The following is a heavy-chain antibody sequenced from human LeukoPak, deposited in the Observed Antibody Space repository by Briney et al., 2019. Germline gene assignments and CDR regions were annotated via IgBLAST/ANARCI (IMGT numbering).Heavy chain of an antibody. D-gene: IGHD2-21*02. CDR3: ARDRPDCGGDCYYYYYYGMDV. V-gene: IGHV1-18*01. J-gene: IGHJ6*02. Sequence: ASVKVSCKASGYTFTGYGISRVRQAPGQGLEWMGWVSAYNGNTNYAQKLQGRVTMTTDTSTSTAYMELRSLRSDDTAVYYCARDRPDCGGDCYYYYYYGMDVWGQGTTVTVSS. CDR2: VSAYNGNT. CDR1: GYTFTGYG.